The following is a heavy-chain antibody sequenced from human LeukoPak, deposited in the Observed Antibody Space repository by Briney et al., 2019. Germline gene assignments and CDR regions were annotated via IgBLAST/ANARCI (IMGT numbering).Heavy chain of an antibody. Sequence: SETLSLTCTVSGGSISSYYWSWIRQPAGKGLEWIGRIYTSGSTNYNPSLKGRVTMSVDTSKNQFSLKLSSVTAADTAVYYCARELAAAGTTLPYYYYGMDVWGQGTTVTVSS. D-gene: IGHD6-13*01. J-gene: IGHJ6*02. V-gene: IGHV4-4*07. CDR1: GGSISSYY. CDR2: IYTSGST. CDR3: ARELAAAGTTLPYYYYGMDV.